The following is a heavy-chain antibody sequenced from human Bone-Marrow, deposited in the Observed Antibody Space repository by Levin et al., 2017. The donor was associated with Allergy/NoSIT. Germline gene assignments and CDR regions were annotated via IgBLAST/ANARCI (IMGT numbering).Heavy chain of an antibody. CDR3: ATRAGGSAREPLLRPWFDP. CDR2: INHSGST. V-gene: IGHV4-34*01. D-gene: IGHD3-16*01. CDR1: GGSFSGYY. Sequence: SQTLSLTCAVYGGSFSGYYWSWLRQPPGKGLEWLGEINHSGSTNYNPSLKSRVTISVDTSKNQFSLKLSSVTSADTAVYYCATRAGGSAREPLLRPWFDPWGQGTLVTVSS. J-gene: IGHJ5*02.